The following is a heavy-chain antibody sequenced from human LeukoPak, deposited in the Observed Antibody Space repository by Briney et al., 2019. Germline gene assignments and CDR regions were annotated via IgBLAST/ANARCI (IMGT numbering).Heavy chain of an antibody. CDR2: IYVDGPT. CDR3: ARLSVAGSYWFDY. D-gene: IGHD3-10*01. J-gene: IGHJ4*02. CDR1: GFTVSSSY. V-gene: IGHV3-53*01. Sequence: GGSLRLSCAASGFTVSSSYMSWVRQAPGKGLEWVSSIYVDGPTFDADSVKGRFTIARDKSKNTLSLQLNNRRAEDTAVYYCARLSVAGSYWFDYWGQGTLVTVPT.